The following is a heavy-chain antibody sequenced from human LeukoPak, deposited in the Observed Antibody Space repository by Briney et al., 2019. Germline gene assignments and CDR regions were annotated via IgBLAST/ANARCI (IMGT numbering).Heavy chain of an antibody. CDR3: ARVDTVMAYYFDL. J-gene: IGHJ4*02. CDR1: GFTVSTNC. Sequence: GGSLRLSCAASGFTVSTNCMTWVRQAPGKGLEWVSTIYSGGTTYYADSVTGRFTIFRHNSRNTLYLQMNSLRAEDTAVYYCARVDTVMAYYFDLWGQGTLVTVSS. V-gene: IGHV3-53*04. CDR2: IYSGGTT. D-gene: IGHD5-18*01.